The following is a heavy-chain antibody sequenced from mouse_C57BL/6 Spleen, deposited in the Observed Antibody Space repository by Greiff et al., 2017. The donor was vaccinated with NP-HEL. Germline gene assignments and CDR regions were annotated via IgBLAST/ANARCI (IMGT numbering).Heavy chain of an antibody. D-gene: IGHD6-5*01. CDR1: GFTFSDYY. J-gene: IGHJ4*01. Sequence: EVQLVESGGGLVQPGGSLKLSCAASGFTFSDYYMYWVRQTPEKRLEWVAYISNGGGSTYYPDTVKGRFTISRDNAKNTLYLQMSRLKSEDTAMYYCARRPYDYYAMDYWGQGTSVTVSS. CDR3: ARRPYDYYAMDY. CDR2: ISNGGGST. V-gene: IGHV5-12*01.